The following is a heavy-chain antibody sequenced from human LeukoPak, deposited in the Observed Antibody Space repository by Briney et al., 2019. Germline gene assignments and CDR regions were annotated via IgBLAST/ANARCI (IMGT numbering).Heavy chain of an antibody. V-gene: IGHV4-4*02. D-gene: IGHD4-23*01. J-gene: IGHJ4*02. CDR3: ARVGGNPTFFDY. CDR2: IYHSGRT. Sequence: PSETLSLTCAVSGGSTSSSNWWSWVRQPPGKGLEWIGEIYHSGRTNYNPSLKSRVTISVDKSKSQFSLKLSSVTAADTAVYYCARVGGNPTFFDYWGQGTLVTVSS. CDR1: GGSTSSSNW.